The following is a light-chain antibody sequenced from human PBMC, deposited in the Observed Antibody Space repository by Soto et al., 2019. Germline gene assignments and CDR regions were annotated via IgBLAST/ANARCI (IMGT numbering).Light chain of an antibody. CDR2: DAS. V-gene: IGKV1-33*01. Sequence: DIQMTQSPSSLSASVGDRVTITCRASQDISNYLNWYQQKPGKAPKLLIYDASNLETGAPSRFSGSGSGTDFTFTISSLQPEDIATYYCQHYDNLPPAFGQGTKVDIK. J-gene: IGKJ1*01. CDR3: QHYDNLPPA. CDR1: QDISNY.